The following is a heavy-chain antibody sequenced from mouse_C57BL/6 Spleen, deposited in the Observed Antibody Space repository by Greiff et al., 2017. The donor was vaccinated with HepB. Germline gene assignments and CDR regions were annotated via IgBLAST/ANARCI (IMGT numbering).Heavy chain of an antibody. J-gene: IGHJ3*01. Sequence: EVQGVESGGDLVKPGGSLKLSCAASGFTFSSYGMSWVRQTPDKRLEWVATISSGGSYTYYPDSVKGRFTISRDNAKNTLYLQMSSLKSEDTAMYYCARHHAIYYDYDGAFAYWGQGTLVTVSA. CDR2: ISSGGSYT. CDR3: ARHHAIYYDYDGAFAY. V-gene: IGHV5-6*01. D-gene: IGHD2-4*01. CDR1: GFTFSSYG.